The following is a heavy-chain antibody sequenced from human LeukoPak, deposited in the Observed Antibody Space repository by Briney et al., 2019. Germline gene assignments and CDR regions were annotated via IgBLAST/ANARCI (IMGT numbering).Heavy chain of an antibody. CDR1: GYTFTSYG. Sequence: EASVKVSCKASGYTFTSYGISWVRQAPGQGLEWMGWSSAYSGNSNYEQKLQGRVTMTTDTYTSTAYMELRSLRSDDTAVYYCARDSPLGYCSGGSCYPFDYWGQGTLVTVSS. CDR2: SSAYSGNS. J-gene: IGHJ4*02. D-gene: IGHD2-15*01. V-gene: IGHV1-18*01. CDR3: ARDSPLGYCSGGSCYPFDY.